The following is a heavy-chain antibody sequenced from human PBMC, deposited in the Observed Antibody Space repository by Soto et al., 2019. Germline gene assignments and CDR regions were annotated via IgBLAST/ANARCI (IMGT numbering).Heavy chain of an antibody. CDR3: AKPDCSSTSCYVRVYYYYYMDV. Sequence: GGSLRLSCAASGFTFSSYAMSWVRQAPGEGLEWVSAISGSGGSTYYADSVKGRFTISRDNSKNTLYLQMNSLRAEDTAVYYCAKPDCSSTSCYVRVYYYYYMDVWGKGTTVTVSS. CDR2: ISGSGGST. D-gene: IGHD2-2*01. V-gene: IGHV3-23*01. J-gene: IGHJ6*03. CDR1: GFTFSSYA.